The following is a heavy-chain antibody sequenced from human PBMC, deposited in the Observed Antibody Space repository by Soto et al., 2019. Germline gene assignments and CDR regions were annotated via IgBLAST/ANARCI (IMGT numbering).Heavy chain of an antibody. D-gene: IGHD1-26*01. J-gene: IGHJ4*02. CDR1: GFTFSSYS. Sequence: EVQLVESGGGLVQPGGSLRLSCAASGFTFSSYSMNWVRQAPGKGLEWVSYISISSSTIYYADSVKGRITISRDNAKXPXXXQXXSLRDEDTAVYYCAREGKYSGSYYTRGQRPAYPDYWGQGTLVTVSS. V-gene: IGHV3-48*02. CDR2: ISISSSTI. CDR3: AREGKYSGSYYTRGQRPAYPDY.